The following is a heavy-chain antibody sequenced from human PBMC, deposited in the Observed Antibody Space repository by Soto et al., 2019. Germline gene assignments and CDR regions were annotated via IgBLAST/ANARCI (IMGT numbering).Heavy chain of an antibody. CDR2: ISGSGGST. CDR1: GFTFSSYA. J-gene: IGHJ5*02. V-gene: IGHV3-23*01. CDR3: AKGTPRGIAAPQRGWFDP. D-gene: IGHD6-6*01. Sequence: GGSLRLSCAASGFTFSSYAMSWVRQAPGKGLEWVSAISGSGGSTYYADSVKGRFTISRDNSKNTLYLQMNSLRAEDTAVYYCAKGTPRGIAAPQRGWFDPWGQGTLVTVSS.